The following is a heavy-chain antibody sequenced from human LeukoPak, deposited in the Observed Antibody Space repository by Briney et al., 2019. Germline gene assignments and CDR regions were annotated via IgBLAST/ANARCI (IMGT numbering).Heavy chain of an antibody. J-gene: IGHJ4*02. CDR3: ARGAMFGRAIDY. V-gene: IGHV4-4*07. D-gene: IGHD3-3*02. CDR2: IYTSGST. Sequence: SETLSRTCTVSGGSISSYYWSWIRQPAGKGLEWIGRIYTSGSTNYNPSLKSRVTISVDTSKNQFSLRLSSVTAADTAVYYCARGAMFGRAIDYWGQGTLVTVSS. CDR1: GGSISSYY.